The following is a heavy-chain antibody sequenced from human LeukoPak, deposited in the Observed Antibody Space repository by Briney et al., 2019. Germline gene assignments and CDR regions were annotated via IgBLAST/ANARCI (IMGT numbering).Heavy chain of an antibody. Sequence: GGSLRLSCAASGFTFSSYAMSLVRQAPGKGLEWVSAISGSGGSTYYADSVKGRFTISRDNSKNTLYLQMNSLRAEDTAVYYCAKSPPYSYGWGYFQHWGQGTLVTVSS. CDR3: AKSPPYSYGWGYFQH. D-gene: IGHD5-18*01. J-gene: IGHJ1*01. V-gene: IGHV3-23*01. CDR2: ISGSGGST. CDR1: GFTFSSYA.